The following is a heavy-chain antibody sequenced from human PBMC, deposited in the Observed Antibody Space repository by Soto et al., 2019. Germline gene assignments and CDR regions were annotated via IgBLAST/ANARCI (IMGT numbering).Heavy chain of an antibody. J-gene: IGHJ5*01. CDR2: IYYSGST. V-gene: IGHV4-59*12. D-gene: IGHD3-10*01. CDR3: ARGKMWFDY. Sequence: SETLSLTCTVSGGSISSYYWSWIRQPPGKGLEWIGYIYYSGSTNYNPSLKSRLTISVDTSKNQFSLKLSSVTAADTAVYFCARGKMWFDYWGQGTLVTVSS. CDR1: GGSISSYY.